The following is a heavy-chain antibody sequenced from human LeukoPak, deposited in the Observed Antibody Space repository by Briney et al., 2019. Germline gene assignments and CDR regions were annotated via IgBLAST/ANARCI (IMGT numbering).Heavy chain of an antibody. D-gene: IGHD6-13*01. V-gene: IGHV4-59*01. Sequence: PSETLSLTCTVSGGSISSYYWSWIRQPPGKGLEWIGYIYYSGSTNYNPSLKSRVTISVDTSKNQFSLKLSSVTAADTAVYYCARGGGYSSSWYGAFDIWGQGTMVTVSS. J-gene: IGHJ3*02. CDR3: ARGGGYSSSWYGAFDI. CDR1: GGSISSYY. CDR2: IYYSGST.